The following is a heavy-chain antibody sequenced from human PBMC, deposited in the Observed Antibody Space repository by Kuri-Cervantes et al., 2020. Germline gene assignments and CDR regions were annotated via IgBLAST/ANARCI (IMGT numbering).Heavy chain of an antibody. Sequence: GESLKISCAASGFTFSGQNMNWVRQAPGKGLEWVAVIWYDGSNKYYADSVKGRFTISRDNSKNTLYLQMNSLRAEDTAVYYCATSGSSSSPTWGYYYYYGMDVWGQGTTVTVSS. CDR2: IWYDGSNK. CDR3: ATSGSSSSPTWGYYYYYGMDV. CDR1: GFTFSGQN. D-gene: IGHD6-6*01. V-gene: IGHV3-33*08. J-gene: IGHJ6*02.